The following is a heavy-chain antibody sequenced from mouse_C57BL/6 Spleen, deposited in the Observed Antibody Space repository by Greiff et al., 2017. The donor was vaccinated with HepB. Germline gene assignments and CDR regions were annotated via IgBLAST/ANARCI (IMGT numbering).Heavy chain of an antibody. J-gene: IGHJ3*01. CDR1: GFTFSSYG. CDR2: ISSGGSYT. CDR3: ARQGYGNYEFAY. D-gene: IGHD2-1*01. V-gene: IGHV5-6*01. Sequence: EVMLVESGGDLVKPGGSLKLSCAASGFTFSSYGMSWVRQTPDKRLEWVATISSGGSYTYYPDSVKGRFTISRDNAKNTLYLQMSSLKSEDTAMYYCARQGYGNYEFAYWGQGTLVTVSA.